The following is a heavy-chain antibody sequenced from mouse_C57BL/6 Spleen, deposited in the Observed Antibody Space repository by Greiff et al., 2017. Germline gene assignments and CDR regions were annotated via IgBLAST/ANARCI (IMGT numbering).Heavy chain of an antibody. V-gene: IGHV1-54*01. CDR1: GYAFTNYL. D-gene: IGHD1-1*01. CDR2: INPGSGGT. Sequence: QVHVKQSGAELVRPGTSVKVSCKASGYAFTNYLIEWVKQRPGQGLEWIGVINPGSGGTNYNEKFKGKATLTADKSSSTAYMQLSSLTSEDSAVYFCARSGLLLRYYFDYWGQGTTLTVSS. J-gene: IGHJ2*01. CDR3: ARSGLLLRYYFDY.